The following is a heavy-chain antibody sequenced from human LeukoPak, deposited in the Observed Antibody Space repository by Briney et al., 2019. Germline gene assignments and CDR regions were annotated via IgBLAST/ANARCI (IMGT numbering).Heavy chain of an antibody. CDR1: GFSLSTSGMC. J-gene: IGHJ3*02. D-gene: IGHD5-12*01. CDR2: IDWDDDK. Sequence: ESGPTLVNPAQTLTLTCTFSGFSLSTSGMCVSWIRQPPGKALEWLSLIDWDDDKYYSTSLKTRLTISKDTSKTQVVLTMPNMDPVDTATYYCARTIVDTIPDAFDIWGQGTMVTVSS. V-gene: IGHV2-70*01. CDR3: ARTIVDTIPDAFDI.